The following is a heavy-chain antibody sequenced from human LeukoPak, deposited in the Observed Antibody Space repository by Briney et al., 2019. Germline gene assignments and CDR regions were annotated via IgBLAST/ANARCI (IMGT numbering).Heavy chain of an antibody. CDR1: GFTFSSYA. Sequence: GGSLRLSCTASGFTFSSYAMSWVRQTPGKGLEWVSTISGSGGSTYYADSVKGRFTISRDNSKNTLYLQMNSLRVEDTAVYYCASPYDSSGYYDRWGQGTLVTVSS. D-gene: IGHD3-22*01. V-gene: IGHV3-23*01. J-gene: IGHJ4*02. CDR3: ASPYDSSGYYDR. CDR2: ISGSGGST.